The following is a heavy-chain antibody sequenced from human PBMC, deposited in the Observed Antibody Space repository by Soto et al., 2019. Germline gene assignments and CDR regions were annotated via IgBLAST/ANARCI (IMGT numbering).Heavy chain of an antibody. D-gene: IGHD4-17*01. CDR2: IFYSGST. J-gene: IGHJ6*02. Sequence: SETLSLTCTVSAGSISSTTHYWGWIRQPPGKGLEWIGSIFYSGSTYYNPSLKSRVTISVDTSKNQFSLKLSSVTAADTAVYYCARCDYGYGMXVWGQGTTVTVSS. CDR1: AGSISSTTHY. CDR3: ARCDYGYGMXV. V-gene: IGHV4-39*01.